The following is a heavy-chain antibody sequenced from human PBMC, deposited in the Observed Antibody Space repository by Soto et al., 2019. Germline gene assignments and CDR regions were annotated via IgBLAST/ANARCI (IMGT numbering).Heavy chain of an antibody. Sequence: QVQLQESGPGLVKPSQTLSLTCTVSGGSISSGGYYWSWIRQHPGKGLEWIGYIYYSGSTYYNPSLMSRVTSSVDTSKNQFFLKVSSVTAADTAVYYCAREGVAAAGRHAGGAFDYWGQGTLVTVSS. CDR1: GGSISSGGYY. D-gene: IGHD6-13*01. V-gene: IGHV4-31*03. CDR3: AREGVAAAGRHAGGAFDY. J-gene: IGHJ4*02. CDR2: IYYSGST.